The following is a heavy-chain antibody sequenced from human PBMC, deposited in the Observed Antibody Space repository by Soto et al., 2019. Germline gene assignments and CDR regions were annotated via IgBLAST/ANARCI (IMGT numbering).Heavy chain of an antibody. CDR1: GASIHTDYY. V-gene: IGHV4-30-4*01. CDR3: ARDTASKDYDSHSYYPHVDS. J-gene: IGHJ5*01. CDR2: IYYTGGT. Sequence: KLSDTYAVTGASIHTDYYWSWIRQPPGKGLELIGHIYYTGGTFYSPSLKSRLALSVDTSKNQFSLRLSSVTAADTAVYYCARDTASKDYDSHSYYPHVDSWGQGALVTVS. D-gene: IGHD3-22*01.